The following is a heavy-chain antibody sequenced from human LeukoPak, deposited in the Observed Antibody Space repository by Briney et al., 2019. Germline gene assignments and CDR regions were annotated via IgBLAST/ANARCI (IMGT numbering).Heavy chain of an antibody. CDR2: ISSSGGST. V-gene: IGHV3-23*01. CDR3: AKDWEWFGEFSN. D-gene: IGHD3-10*01. CDR1: GFTFRSYA. Sequence: GGSLRLSCAASGFTFRSYAMSWVRQAPGKGLEWVSAISSSGGSTYYADSVKGRFTISRDNSKNTLYLKMNSLRAEDTAVYYCAKDWEWFGEFSNWGQGTLVTVSS. J-gene: IGHJ4*02.